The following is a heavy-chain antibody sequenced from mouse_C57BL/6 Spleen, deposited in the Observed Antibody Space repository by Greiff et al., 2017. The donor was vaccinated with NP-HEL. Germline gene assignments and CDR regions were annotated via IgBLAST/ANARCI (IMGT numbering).Heavy chain of an antibody. J-gene: IGHJ3*01. V-gene: IGHV14-4*01. D-gene: IGHD3-2*02. Sequence: EVQGVESGAELVRPGASVKLSCTASGFNIKDDYMHWVKQRPEQGLEWIGWIDPENGDTEYASKFQGKATITADTSSNTAYLQLSSLTSEDTAVYYCTTGSSGYTWFAYWGQGTLVTVSA. CDR2: IDPENGDT. CDR3: TTGSSGYTWFAY. CDR1: GFNIKDDY.